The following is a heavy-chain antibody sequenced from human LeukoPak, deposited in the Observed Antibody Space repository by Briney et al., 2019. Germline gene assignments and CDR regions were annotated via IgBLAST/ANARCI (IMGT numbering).Heavy chain of an antibody. J-gene: IGHJ4*02. CDR3: RRQTVTTLGGDY. D-gene: IGHD4-17*01. CDR1: GFTFSGSA. CDR2: IRSKANSYAT. Sequence: GGSLRLSCAASGFTFSGSAMHWVGPASGKGLEWVGRIRSKANSYATAYAASVKGRFTISRDDSKNTAYLQMNSLKTEDTAVYYCRRQTVTTLGGDYWGQGTLVTVSS. V-gene: IGHV3-73*01.